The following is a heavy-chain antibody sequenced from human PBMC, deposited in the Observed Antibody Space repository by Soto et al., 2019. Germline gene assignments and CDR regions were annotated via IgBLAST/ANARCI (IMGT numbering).Heavy chain of an antibody. CDR3: AAGVQLDPYYYGMDV. J-gene: IGHJ6*02. CDR2: IVVGSGNT. Sequence: SVKVSCKASGFTFTSSAVQWLRQARGQRLEWIGWIVVGSGNTNYAQKFQERVTITRDMSTSTAYMELSSLRSEDTAVYYCAAGVQLDPYYYGMDVWGQGTTVTVS. CDR1: GFTFTSSA. D-gene: IGHD1-1*01. V-gene: IGHV1-58*01.